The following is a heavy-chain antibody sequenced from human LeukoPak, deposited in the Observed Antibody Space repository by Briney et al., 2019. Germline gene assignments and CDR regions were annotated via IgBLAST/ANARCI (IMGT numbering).Heavy chain of an antibody. CDR1: GYTFTSYY. V-gene: IGHV1-46*01. Sequence: GASVKVSCKASGYTFTSYYLYWVRQAPGQGLEWMGVIHPSGGSTTSAQKFQGRVTMTRDTSTSTVYMELRSLRSKDTAVYYCARGPGPADDGGGYCFDYWRQGTLVTVSS. D-gene: IGHD3-22*01. CDR2: IHPSGGST. J-gene: IGHJ4*02. CDR3: ARGPGPADDGGGYCFDY.